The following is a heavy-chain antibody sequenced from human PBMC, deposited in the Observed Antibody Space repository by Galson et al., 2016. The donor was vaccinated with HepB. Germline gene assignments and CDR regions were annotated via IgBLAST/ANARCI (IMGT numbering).Heavy chain of an antibody. CDR1: GFTFSTYA. J-gene: IGHJ5*02. CDR3: AKDFGAAAGNMEEWLDP. CDR2: ISSAGVTT. Sequence: SLRLSCAASGFTFSTYAMSWVRQAPGKGLEWVSTISSAGVTTKYADSVKGRFIVSRDNSKKHLYLQMNSVRAEDTALYNCAKDFGAAAGNMEEWLDPWGQGTLVTVSS. V-gene: IGHV3-23*01. D-gene: IGHD6-13*01.